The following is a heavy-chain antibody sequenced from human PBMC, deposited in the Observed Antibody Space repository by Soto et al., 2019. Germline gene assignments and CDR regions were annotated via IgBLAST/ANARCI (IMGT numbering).Heavy chain of an antibody. D-gene: IGHD2-2*01. J-gene: IGHJ6*02. Sequence: ASVKVSCKTSGYTLTSYAMHWVRQAPGQRLEWMGWIDAGDGDRKYSQRFQGRVTITRDTFANTAYMEVSSLRSEGTAIDYCARENQPRGLYFHYYGADVWGRRWTVTVYS. CDR3: ARENQPRGLYFHYYGADV. V-gene: IGHV1-3*01. CDR2: IDAGDGDR. CDR1: GYTLTSYA.